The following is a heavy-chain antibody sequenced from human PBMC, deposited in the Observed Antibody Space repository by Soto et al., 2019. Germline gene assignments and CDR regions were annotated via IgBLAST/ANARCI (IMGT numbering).Heavy chain of an antibody. CDR1: GFTFSSYW. J-gene: IGHJ6*03. D-gene: IGHD2-2*01. CDR2: INSDGSST. V-gene: IGHV3-74*01. CDR3: ARGVNLDCSSTSCPSYYYYYYMDV. Sequence: GGSLRLSCAASGFTFSSYWMHWVRQAPGKGLVWVSRINSDGSSTSYADSVKGRFTISRDNAKNTLYLQMNSLRAEDTAVYYCARGVNLDCSSTSCPSYYYYYYMDVWGKGTTVTVSS.